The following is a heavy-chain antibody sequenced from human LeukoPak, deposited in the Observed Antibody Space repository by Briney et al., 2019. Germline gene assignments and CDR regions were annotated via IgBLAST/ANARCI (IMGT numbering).Heavy chain of an antibody. CDR1: GFTLRSNWM. J-gene: IGHJ4*02. V-gene: IGHV4-59*05. CDR3: VNYYDSSDYQQPNHFDY. Sequence: GSLRLSCAASGFTLRSNWMSWVRQAPGKGLDWIGSIYYSGSTYYNPSLKSRFTISVDTSKNQFSLKLSSVTAADTAVYYCVNYYDSSDYQQPNHFDYWGQGTLVTVSS. D-gene: IGHD3-22*01. CDR2: IYYSGST.